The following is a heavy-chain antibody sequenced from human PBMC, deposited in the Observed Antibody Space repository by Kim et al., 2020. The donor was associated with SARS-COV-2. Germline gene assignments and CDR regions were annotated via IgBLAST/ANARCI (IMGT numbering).Heavy chain of an antibody. D-gene: IGHD3-10*01. J-gene: IGHJ4*01. Sequence: ASVKVSCKASGYRFTNDPLTWVRQAPGRGLEWMGWINTATGNPTYAQAFTGRFVFSLDTSATTAYLQISSLKAEDTAVYYCVKDLRSVGSDFYWGPGTRLTVPS. CDR1: GYRFTNDP. CDR3: VKDLRSVGSDFY. V-gene: IGHV7-4-1*02. CDR2: INTATGNP.